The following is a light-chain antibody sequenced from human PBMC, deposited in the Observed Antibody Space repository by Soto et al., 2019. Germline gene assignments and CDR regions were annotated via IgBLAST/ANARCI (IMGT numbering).Light chain of an antibody. CDR2: EVX. J-gene: IGLJ3*02. Sequence: QSVLTQPPSASGSPGQSVTISCTGTSSDVGAYNSVSWYQQHPGKAPRLMIYEVXKRPSGVPDRXSGSKSGNMASLTVSGLQAEDEADYYCNSHGGSNNFWVFGGGTKLTVL. CDR3: NSHGGSNNFWV. V-gene: IGLV2-8*01. CDR1: SSDVGAYNS.